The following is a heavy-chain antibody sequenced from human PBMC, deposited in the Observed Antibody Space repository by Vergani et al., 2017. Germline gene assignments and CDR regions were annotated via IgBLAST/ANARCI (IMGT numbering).Heavy chain of an antibody. CDR2: IKEDGTEK. CDR1: GFNVGHYW. J-gene: IGHJ4*02. CDR3: AREGVPRCCIVGAPDF. Sequence: EVQLVESGGDFVQPGGSLTLSCAASGFNVGHYWMSWVRQAPGKGLEWVANIKEDGTEKYYLDSVKGRFTISRDIAENSIYLEMNSLRVEDTAVYYWAREGVPRCCIVGAPDFWGQGTQVTVSS. V-gene: IGHV3-7*01. D-gene: IGHD1-26*01.